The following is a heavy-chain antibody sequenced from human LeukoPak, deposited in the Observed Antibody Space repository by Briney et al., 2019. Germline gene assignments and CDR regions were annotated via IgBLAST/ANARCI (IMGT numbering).Heavy chain of an antibody. V-gene: IGHV3-21*01. D-gene: IGHD3-22*01. Sequence: GGSLRLSCAASGFTFSSYSMNWVRQAPGKGLEWVSSISSSSSYIYYADSVKGRFTISRDNAKNSLYLQMNSLRAEDTAVYYCARERTFITERQADYWGQGTLVTVSS. CDR1: GFTFSSYS. J-gene: IGHJ4*02. CDR2: ISSSSSYI. CDR3: ARERTFITERQADY.